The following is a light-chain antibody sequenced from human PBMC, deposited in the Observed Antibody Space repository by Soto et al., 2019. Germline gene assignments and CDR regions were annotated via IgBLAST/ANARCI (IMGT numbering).Light chain of an antibody. Sequence: DIQMTQSPSTLSASVGDRVTITCRASQSVGSWLAWYQQKPGEVPKLLIYKASSLESGVPSRFSGSGSGTEFTLTISSLQPDDFVTYYCQQYSRNPLTFGGGTKVEIK. CDR3: QQYSRNPLT. V-gene: IGKV1-5*03. CDR1: QSVGSW. J-gene: IGKJ4*01. CDR2: KAS.